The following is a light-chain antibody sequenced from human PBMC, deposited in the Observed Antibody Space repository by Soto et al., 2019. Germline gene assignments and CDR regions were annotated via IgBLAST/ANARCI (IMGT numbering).Light chain of an antibody. J-gene: IGKJ4*01. CDR1: QSVSSN. V-gene: IGKV3-15*01. CDR2: DAS. Sequence: EIVMTQSPATLSVSPGERATLSCRASQSVSSNLAWYQQKPGQAPSLLISDASARATGIPARFSGSGSGTKFTLTISSLQSEDFEIYYCQQYYNWPLTFGGGTKVDIK. CDR3: QQYYNWPLT.